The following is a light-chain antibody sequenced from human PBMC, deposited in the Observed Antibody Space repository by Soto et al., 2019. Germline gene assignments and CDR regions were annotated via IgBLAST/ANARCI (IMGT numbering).Light chain of an antibody. J-gene: IGLJ2*01. Sequence: QSVLTQPASVSGSPGQSITISCTGTSSDVGLYNFVSWYQQHPGKAPKLMIYDVSSRPSGVSNRFSGSKSDNTASLTISGLQAEDEADYYCSSYTSSSTVVFGGGTKLTVL. CDR1: SSDVGLYNF. CDR3: SSYTSSSTVV. CDR2: DVS. V-gene: IGLV2-14*03.